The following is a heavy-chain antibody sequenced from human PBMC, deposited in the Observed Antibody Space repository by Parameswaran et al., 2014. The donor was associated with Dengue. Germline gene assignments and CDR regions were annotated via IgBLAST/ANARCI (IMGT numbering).Heavy chain of an antibody. D-gene: IGHD2-15*01. CDR2: IYYSGST. V-gene: IGHV4-31*02. CDR3: ARDRGYCSGGSCYGPWGVFDY. J-gene: IGHJ4*02. Sequence: WIRQPPGKGLEWIGYIYYSGSTYYNPSLKSRVTISVDTSKNQFSLKLSSVTAADTAVYYCARDRGYCSGGSCYGPWGVFDYWGQGTLVTVSS.